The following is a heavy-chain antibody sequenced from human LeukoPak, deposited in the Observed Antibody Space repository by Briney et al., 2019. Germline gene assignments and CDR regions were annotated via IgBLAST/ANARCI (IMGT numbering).Heavy chain of an antibody. D-gene: IGHD6-13*01. Sequence: PSETLSLTCTVSGGSISSSSYYWGWIRQPPGKGLECIGSIYYSGSTYYNPSLKSRVTISVDTSKNQFSLKLSSVTAADTAVYYCARDTLVAAAGTRGFDYWGQGTLVTVSS. CDR1: GGSISSSSYY. J-gene: IGHJ4*02. CDR3: ARDTLVAAAGTRGFDY. V-gene: IGHV4-39*07. CDR2: IYYSGST.